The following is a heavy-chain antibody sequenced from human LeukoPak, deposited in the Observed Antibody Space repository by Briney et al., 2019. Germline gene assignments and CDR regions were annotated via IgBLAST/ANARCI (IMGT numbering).Heavy chain of an antibody. Sequence: GGSLRLSCAASGFTFGSYAMYWIRQAPGKGLEWVSGISGSGGSTFYADSVKGRFTISRDNSENTVYLQMNSLRADDTAVYYCAKTTAGYSSGRYPGWPVDYWGQGTLVTVSS. J-gene: IGHJ4*02. V-gene: IGHV3-23*01. D-gene: IGHD6-19*01. CDR2: ISGSGGST. CDR1: GFTFGSYA. CDR3: AKTTAGYSSGRYPGWPVDY.